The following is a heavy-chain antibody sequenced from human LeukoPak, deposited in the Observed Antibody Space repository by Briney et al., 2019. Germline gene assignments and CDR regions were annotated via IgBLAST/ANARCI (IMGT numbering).Heavy chain of an antibody. CDR2: ISWNSGSI. V-gene: IGHV3-9*01. D-gene: IGHD3-16*01. CDR3: AKDIGGGDYYYYYMDV. Sequence: PGGSLRLSCAASGFTFDDYAMHWVRQAPGKGLEWVSGISWNSGSIGYADSVKGRFTISRDNAKNSLYLQMNSLRAEDTALYYCAKDIGGGDYYYYYMDVWGKGTTVTISS. J-gene: IGHJ6*03. CDR1: GFTFDDYA.